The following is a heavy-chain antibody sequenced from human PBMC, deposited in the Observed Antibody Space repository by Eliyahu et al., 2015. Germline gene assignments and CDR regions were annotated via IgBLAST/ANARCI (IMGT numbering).Heavy chain of an antibody. J-gene: IGHJ4*02. Sequence: VHLVESGGGVVQPGRSLRLSCAASGFPFXSYGXPWVRPAPGKGLEWVAVVSSDGGTKYYADSVKGRFTXSRENSRNTLYLQMDSLRAEDTAVFYCTKEGGEHSSQWSFDYWGQGTLVTVSS. CDR1: GFPFXSYG. D-gene: IGHD3-22*01. CDR3: TKEGGEHSSQWSFDY. V-gene: IGHV3-30*18. CDR2: VSSDGGTK.